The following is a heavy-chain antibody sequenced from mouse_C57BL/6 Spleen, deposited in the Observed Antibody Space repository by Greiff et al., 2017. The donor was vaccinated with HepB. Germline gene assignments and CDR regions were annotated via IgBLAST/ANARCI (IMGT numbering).Heavy chain of an antibody. V-gene: IGHV14-4*01. CDR2: LDPENGDT. J-gene: IGHJ3*01. CDR1: GFNFNYDF. D-gene: IGHD1-1*01. CDR3: TTITTVVAGRAY. Sequence: VQLQQSGAELVRPGASVPLSCTASGFNFNYDFMPFVKPRPGQVLAWIGWLDPENGDTEYASNFQGKATITADTSSNTAYLQLSSLTSEDTAVYYCTTITTVVAGRAYWGQGTLVTVFA.